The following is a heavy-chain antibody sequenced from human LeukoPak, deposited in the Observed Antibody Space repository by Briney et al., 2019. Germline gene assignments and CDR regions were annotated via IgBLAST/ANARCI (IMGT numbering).Heavy chain of an antibody. D-gene: IGHD5-18*01. CDR2: INHSGST. CDR1: GGSFSGYY. Sequence: SETLSLTCAVYGGSFSGYYWSGIRQPPGKGLEWIGEINHSGSTNYNPSLKSRVTISVDTSKNQFSLKLSSVTAADTAVYYCARGGYSYDYYYYYMDVWGKGTTVTVSS. V-gene: IGHV4-34*01. CDR3: ARGGYSYDYYYYYMDV. J-gene: IGHJ6*03.